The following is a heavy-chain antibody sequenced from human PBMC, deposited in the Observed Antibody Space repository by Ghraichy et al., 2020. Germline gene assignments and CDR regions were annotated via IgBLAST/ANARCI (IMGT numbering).Heavy chain of an antibody. CDR3: ARQGTAMVKGAFDI. D-gene: IGHD5-18*01. CDR2: IYCSGST. CDR1: GGSISSYY. J-gene: IGHJ3*02. V-gene: IGHV4-59*08. Sequence: SETLSLTCTVSGGSISSYYLSWIRQPPGKGLEWIGYIYCSGSTNYNPSLKRRVTISVDTSKNQFSLKLSSVTAADTAVYYCARQGTAMVKGAFDIWGQGTMVIVSP.